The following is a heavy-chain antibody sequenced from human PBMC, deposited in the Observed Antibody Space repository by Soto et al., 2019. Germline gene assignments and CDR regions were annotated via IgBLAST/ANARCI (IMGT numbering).Heavy chain of an antibody. CDR2: ISGSGGST. CDR3: AKDYYDSSGYSLNHFDY. V-gene: IGHV3-23*01. Sequence: PGGSLRLSCAASGFTFSSYAMSWVRQAPGKGLEWVSAISGSGGSTYYADSVKGRFTISRDNSKNTLYLQMNSLRAEDTAVYYCAKDYYDSSGYSLNHFDYWGQGTLVTVSS. J-gene: IGHJ4*02. D-gene: IGHD3-22*01. CDR1: GFTFSSYA.